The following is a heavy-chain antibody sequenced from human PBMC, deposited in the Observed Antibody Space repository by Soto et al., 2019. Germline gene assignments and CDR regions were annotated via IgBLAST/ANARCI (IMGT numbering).Heavy chain of an antibody. CDR1: GGSISSSSYY. Sequence: SETLSLTCTVSGGSISSSSYYWGWIRQPPGKGLEWIGSIYYSGSTYYNPSLKSRVTISVDTSKNQFSLKLSPVTAADTAVYYCARRKVPLDPYYYDSSGYSPPLSLAYWGQGTLVTVSS. CDR3: ARRKVPLDPYYYDSSGYSPPLSLAY. D-gene: IGHD3-22*01. CDR2: IYYSGST. V-gene: IGHV4-39*01. J-gene: IGHJ4*02.